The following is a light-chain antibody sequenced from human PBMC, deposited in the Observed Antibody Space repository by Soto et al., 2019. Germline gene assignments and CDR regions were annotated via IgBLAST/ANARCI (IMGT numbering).Light chain of an antibody. CDR1: SSNIGSNY. CDR2: RNN. V-gene: IGLV1-47*01. CDR3: AAWDDSRSGPV. Sequence: QSVLTQPPSSSGTPGQRVTISCSGSSSNIGSNYGYWYKQLPGTAPKLLIYRNNQRPSGVPDRFSGSKSVTSASLAISGLRSEDEDDYYCAAWDDSRSGPVLGGGTKLTVL. J-gene: IGLJ2*01.